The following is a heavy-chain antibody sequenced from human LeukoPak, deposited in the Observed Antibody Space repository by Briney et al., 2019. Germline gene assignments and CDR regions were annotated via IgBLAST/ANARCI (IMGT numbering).Heavy chain of an antibody. CDR2: ISSSTTYI. Sequence: PGGSLRLSCAASGFTFTTFSMNWVRQAPGKGLEWVSSISSSTTYIYYADSVKGRFTISRDNAKKSPYLQMSSLRAEDTAVYYCARTGQGPFDYWGQGTLVTVSS. V-gene: IGHV3-21*01. J-gene: IGHJ4*02. D-gene: IGHD3-10*01. CDR1: GFTFTTFS. CDR3: ARTGQGPFDY.